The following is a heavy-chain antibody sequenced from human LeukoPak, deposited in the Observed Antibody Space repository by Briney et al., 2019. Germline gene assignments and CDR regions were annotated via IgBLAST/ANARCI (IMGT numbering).Heavy chain of an antibody. V-gene: IGHV3-43*02. Sequence: PGGSLRLSCAASGMTFDDYAMHWVRRAPWKGLEWVSLISGDGGSTYYADSVKGRFTISRDNSKNSLYLQMTNLRTEDTALYYCAKGFSVLASNHYFYYYGMDVWGQGTTVTVSS. CDR2: ISGDGGST. CDR3: AKGFSVLASNHYFYYYGMDV. CDR1: GMTFDDYA. J-gene: IGHJ6*02. D-gene: IGHD3-3*01.